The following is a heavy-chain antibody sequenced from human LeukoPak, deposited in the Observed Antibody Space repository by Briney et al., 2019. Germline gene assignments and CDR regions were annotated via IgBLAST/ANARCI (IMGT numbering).Heavy chain of an antibody. J-gene: IGHJ4*02. D-gene: IGHD3-9*01. CDR2: IYYSGST. Sequence: PSETLSLTCTVSGGSISSSSYYWGWIRQPPGKGLEWIGSIYYSGSTYYNPSLKSRVTISIDTSKNQFSLKLSSVTAADTAVYYCARNNYDVLTAWGQGTLVTVSS. CDR3: ARNNYDVLTA. CDR1: GGSISSSSYY. V-gene: IGHV4-39*07.